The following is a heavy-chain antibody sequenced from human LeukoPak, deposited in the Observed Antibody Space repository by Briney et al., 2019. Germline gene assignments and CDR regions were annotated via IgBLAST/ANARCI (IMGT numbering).Heavy chain of an antibody. J-gene: IGHJ4*02. V-gene: IGHV3-48*04. CDR3: AREGPYDRHDADY. CDR1: GFTFSSYS. D-gene: IGHD5-12*01. Sequence: PGGSLRLSCAASGFTFSSYSMNWVRQAPGKGLEWVSYISSSSSTIYYADSVKGRFTISRDNAKNSLYLQMNSLRAEDTAVYYCAREGPYDRHDADYWGQGTLVTVSS. CDR2: ISSSSSTI.